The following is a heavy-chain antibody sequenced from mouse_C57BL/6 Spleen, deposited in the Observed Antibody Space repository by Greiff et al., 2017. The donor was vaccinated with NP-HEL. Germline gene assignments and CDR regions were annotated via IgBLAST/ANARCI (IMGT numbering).Heavy chain of an antibody. CDR2: ISSGGSYT. J-gene: IGHJ1*03. CDR3: ARQGTTGGTYWYFDV. D-gene: IGHD1-1*01. V-gene: IGHV5-6*02. CDR1: GFTFSSYG. Sequence: EVKLVESGGDLVKPGGSLKLSCAASGFTFSSYGMSWVRQTPDKRLEWVATISSGGSYTYYPDSVKGRFTISRDNAKNTLYLQMSSLKSEDTAMYYCARQGTTGGTYWYFDVWGTGTTVTVSS.